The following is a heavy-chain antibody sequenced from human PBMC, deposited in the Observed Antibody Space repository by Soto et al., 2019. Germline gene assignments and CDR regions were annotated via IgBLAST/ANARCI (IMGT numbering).Heavy chain of an antibody. CDR2: IYYSGST. Sequence: PSETLSLTSTVSGGAISSSTYYWGGIPKPPGKGLEWIGRIYYSGSTYYNPSLKSRVTISVETSKNQFSLKLSSVTAADTAVYYCARLHSYGYVRGYFDYWGQGTLVTVSS. V-gene: IGHV4-39*01. CDR1: GGAISSSTYY. CDR3: ARLHSYGYVRGYFDY. D-gene: IGHD5-18*01. J-gene: IGHJ4*02.